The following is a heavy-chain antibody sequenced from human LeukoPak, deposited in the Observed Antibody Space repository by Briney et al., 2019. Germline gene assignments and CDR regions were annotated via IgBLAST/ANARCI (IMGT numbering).Heavy chain of an antibody. Sequence: SDTLSLACAVSGYSISSSNWWGWIRQPPGKGLEWIGYIYYSGSTNYNPSLKSRVTMSVDTSKNQFSLKLSSVTALDTAVYYCATCGGDCYSGGAFDIWGQGTMVTVSS. CDR1: GYSISSSNW. D-gene: IGHD2-21*01. CDR3: ATCGGDCYSGGAFDI. J-gene: IGHJ3*02. CDR2: IYYSGST. V-gene: IGHV4-28*06.